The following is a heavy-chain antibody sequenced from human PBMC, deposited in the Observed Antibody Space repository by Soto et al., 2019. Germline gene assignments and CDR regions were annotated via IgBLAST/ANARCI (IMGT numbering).Heavy chain of an antibody. CDR1: GGSIRSSNW. CDR2: IYHSGST. Sequence: PSETLSLTCAVSGGSIRSSNWSSSVRQPPGKRPEWIGEIYHSGSTHYNPSLKSRVTISVDKSKTQFSLKLSSVTAADTAVYYCARRDILTGYSLDYWGQGTLVTVSS. CDR3: ARRDILTGYSLDY. D-gene: IGHD3-9*01. V-gene: IGHV4-4*02. J-gene: IGHJ4*02.